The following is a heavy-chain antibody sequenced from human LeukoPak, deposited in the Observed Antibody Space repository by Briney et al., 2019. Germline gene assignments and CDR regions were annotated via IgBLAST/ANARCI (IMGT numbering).Heavy chain of an antibody. CDR2: IWYDGSEK. Sequence: GGSLRLSCAASGFTFSSYGMHWVRQAPGKGLEWVAVIWYDGSEKYYGDSVKGRFTISRDNSKNTVYLQMHSLRAEDTAVYYCARDGGSYGDYYDSWGQGTLVTVSS. J-gene: IGHJ4*02. CDR3: ARDGGSYGDYYDS. D-gene: IGHD1-26*01. V-gene: IGHV3-33*01. CDR1: GFTFSSYG.